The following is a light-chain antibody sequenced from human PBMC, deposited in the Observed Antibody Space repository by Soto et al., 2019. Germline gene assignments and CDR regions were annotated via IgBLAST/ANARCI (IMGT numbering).Light chain of an antibody. J-gene: IGLJ3*02. CDR3: ATWDDSLNGWV. V-gene: IGLV1-44*01. CDR1: RSNIGANT. CDR2: IND. Sequence: QSVLTQAPSTSGTPGQRVTISCSGGRSNIGANTVNWYQQLPGTAPKLLIYINDQRPSGVPARFSGSKSGTSASLAISGLRSEDEADYYCATWDDSLNGWVFGGGTKLTVL.